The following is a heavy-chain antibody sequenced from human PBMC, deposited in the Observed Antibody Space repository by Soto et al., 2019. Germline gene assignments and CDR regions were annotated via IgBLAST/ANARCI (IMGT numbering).Heavy chain of an antibody. D-gene: IGHD5-18*01. CDR1: GFTFSDYY. J-gene: IGHJ4*02. V-gene: IGHV3-11*06. CDR3: ARLVTQYSYDDY. CDR2: ISSSSSYT. Sequence: GGSLRLSCAASGFTFSDYYMSWIRQAPGKGLEWVSYISSSSSYTNYADSVKGRFTISRDNAKNSLYLQMNSLRAEDTAVYYCARLVTQYSYDDYWGQGTLVTVSS.